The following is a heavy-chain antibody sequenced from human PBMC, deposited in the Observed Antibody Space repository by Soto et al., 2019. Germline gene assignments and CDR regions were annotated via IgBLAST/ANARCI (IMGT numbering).Heavy chain of an antibody. CDR3: AREALLAVVPAAIQPYNWFDP. CDR1: GGTFSSYA. CDR2: IMPIFGTA. J-gene: IGHJ5*02. V-gene: IGHV1-69*06. D-gene: IGHD2-2*01. Sequence: QVQLVQSGAEVKKPGSSVTVSCKASGGTFSSYAISWVRQAPGQGLEWMGGIMPIFGTANYAQKFQGRATITADTSTGTADMELSSLRSEDTAVYDCAREALLAVVPAAIQPYNWFDPWGQGTLVTVSS.